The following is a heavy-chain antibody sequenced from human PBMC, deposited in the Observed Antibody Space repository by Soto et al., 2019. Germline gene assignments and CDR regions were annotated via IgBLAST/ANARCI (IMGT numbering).Heavy chain of an antibody. D-gene: IGHD3-10*01. CDR1: GGSISSYY. CDR3: ARVSLNDDGAGSYLDY. J-gene: IGHJ4*02. V-gene: IGHV4-59*01. CDR2: IYYSGST. Sequence: SETLSLTCTVSGGSISSYYWSWIRQPPGKGLEWIGDIYYSGSTNYNPSLKSRFTISVDKSKNQLSLKLSSVTAADTAVYYCARVSLNDDGAGSYLDYWGQGTLVTVSS.